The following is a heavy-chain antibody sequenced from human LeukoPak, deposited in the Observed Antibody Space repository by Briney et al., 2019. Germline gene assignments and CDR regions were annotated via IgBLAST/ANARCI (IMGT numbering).Heavy chain of an antibody. CDR3: ARVSSGYYLDY. CDR1: GFTFSDYY. D-gene: IGHD3-22*01. J-gene: IGHJ4*02. Sequence: GGSLRLSCAASGFTFSDYYMSWIRQAPGKGLEWVSYISSSGSTIYYADSVKGRFTIARDNAKNSLYLQMNSLRAEDTAVYFCARVSSGYYLDYWGQGTLVTVSS. V-gene: IGHV3-11*01. CDR2: ISSSGSTI.